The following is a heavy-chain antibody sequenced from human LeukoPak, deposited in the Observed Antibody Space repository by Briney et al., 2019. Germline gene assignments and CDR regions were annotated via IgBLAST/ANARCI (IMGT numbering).Heavy chain of an antibody. CDR1: GYTFTSYG. D-gene: IGHD6-19*01. CDR2: ISAYNGNT. CDR3: ARHAVEYSSAHFDY. V-gene: IGHV1-18*01. Sequence: GASVKVSCKASGYTFTSYGTSWVRQAPGQGPEWMGWISAYNGNTNYAQKLQGRVTMTTDTSTSTAYMELRSLRSDDTAVYYCARHAVEYSSAHFDYWGQGTLVTVSS. J-gene: IGHJ4*02.